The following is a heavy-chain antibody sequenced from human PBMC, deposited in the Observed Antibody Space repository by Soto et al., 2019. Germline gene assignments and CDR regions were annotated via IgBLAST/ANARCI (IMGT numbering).Heavy chain of an antibody. V-gene: IGHV1-46*01. D-gene: IGHD3-10*01. CDR1: GYTFTSYY. J-gene: IGHJ4*02. CDR2: INPSGGST. CDR3: ARNDYYGSGSYSHLRL. Sequence: VASVKVSCKASGYTFTSYYMHWVRQAPGRGLEWMGIINPSGGSTSYAQKFQGRVTMTRDTSTSTVYMELSSLRSEDTAVYYCARNDYYGSGSYSHLRLWGQGTLVTVSS.